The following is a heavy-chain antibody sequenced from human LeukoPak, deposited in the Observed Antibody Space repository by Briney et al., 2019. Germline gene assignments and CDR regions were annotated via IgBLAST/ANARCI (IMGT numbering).Heavy chain of an antibody. CDR1: GFTFSNYA. V-gene: IGHV3-23*01. J-gene: IGHJ5*02. D-gene: IGHD5-24*01. CDR3: AKDQRATISTSNWFDP. Sequence: SGGYLRLSCGASGFTFSNYAMNWVRQAPGKGLEWVSGISGSDGTTYYADSVKGRFTISRDNSKNTLYVQMNSLRVEDTAVYYCAKDQRATISTSNWFDPWGQGTLVTVSS. CDR2: ISGSDGTT.